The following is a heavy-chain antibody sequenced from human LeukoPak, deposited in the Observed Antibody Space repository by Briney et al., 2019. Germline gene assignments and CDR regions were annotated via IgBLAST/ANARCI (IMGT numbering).Heavy chain of an antibody. CDR2: ISSSSSYI. CDR1: GFTFSSYQ. J-gene: IGHJ4*02. V-gene: IGHV3-21*01. CDR3: ARDSRNGGHDY. Sequence: GGSLRLSCAASGFTFSSYQMSWVRQAPGKGLEWVSSISSSSSYIYYADSVKGRFTISRDNAKNSLYLQMNSLRAEDTAVYYCARDSRNGGHDYWGQGTLVTVSS. D-gene: IGHD5-12*01.